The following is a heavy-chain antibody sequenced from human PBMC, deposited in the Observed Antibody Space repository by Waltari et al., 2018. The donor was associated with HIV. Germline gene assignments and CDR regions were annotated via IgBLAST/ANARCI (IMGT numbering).Heavy chain of an antibody. J-gene: IGHJ6*02. D-gene: IGHD4-17*01. Sequence: EVQLLESGGGLVQPGGSLRLSCAASGFTFSSYAMSWVRQAPGKGLGWVSAISGSGGSKYYADSVKGRFTITGDNTKNTLYLQMNSLRAEDTAVYYGAEVDDGDGDYGYYYGMDVWGQGTTVTVSS. CDR2: ISGSGGSK. CDR1: GFTFSSYA. CDR3: AEVDDGDGDYGYYYGMDV. V-gene: IGHV3-23*01.